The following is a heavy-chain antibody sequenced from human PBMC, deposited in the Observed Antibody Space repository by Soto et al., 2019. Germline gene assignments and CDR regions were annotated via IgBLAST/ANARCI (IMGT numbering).Heavy chain of an antibody. CDR1: GFSLTTHEVG. Sequence: SGPTLVNPTQTLTLTCTFSGFSLTTHEVGVGWIRQSPGKALEWLAFISWNDERRYSPSLKSRLIITKDTSKNQVVLTMTNVDPADTGTYFCAHRPPKYSTAWLAFDFWGQGTMVTVSS. V-gene: IGHV2-5*01. CDR3: AHRPPKYSTAWLAFDF. J-gene: IGHJ3*01. CDR2: ISWNDER. D-gene: IGHD5-18*01.